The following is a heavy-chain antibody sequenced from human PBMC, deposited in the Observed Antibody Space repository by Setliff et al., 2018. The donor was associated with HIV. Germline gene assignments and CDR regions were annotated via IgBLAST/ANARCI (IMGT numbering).Heavy chain of an antibody. CDR1: GYTFSTYG. V-gene: IGHV1-18*01. CDR3: ARLIKHYDFWSGYYGAYYHYMDV. Sequence: ASVKVSCKASGYTFSTYGISGVRQAPGQGLEWMGWITPYNNNTQYTQHLQGRVTMTTDTYTSTAYMDLRSLRSDDTAVYYCARLIKHYDFWSGYYGAYYHYMDVWGTGTTVTVSS. CDR2: ITPYNNNT. D-gene: IGHD3-3*01. J-gene: IGHJ6*03.